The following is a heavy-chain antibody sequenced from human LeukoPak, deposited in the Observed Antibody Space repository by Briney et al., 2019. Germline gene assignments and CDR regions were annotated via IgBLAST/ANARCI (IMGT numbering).Heavy chain of an antibody. J-gene: IGHJ4*02. D-gene: IGHD6-19*01. CDR3: ATFRGLIAVAGGTFDY. CDR1: GFTFSTYA. Sequence: GGSLRLSCAASGFTFSTYAVNWVRQAPGKGLEWVSAISGSGGSTYYADSVKGRFTISRDNSKNTLYLQMNSLRAEDTAVYYCATFRGLIAVAGGTFDYWGQGTLVTVSS. CDR2: ISGSGGST. V-gene: IGHV3-23*01.